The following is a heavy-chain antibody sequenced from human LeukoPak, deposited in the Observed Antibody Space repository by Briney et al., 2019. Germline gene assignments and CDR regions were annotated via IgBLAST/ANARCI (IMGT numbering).Heavy chain of an antibody. CDR2: IKADGSEQ. CDR3: ATDWRRGGWYVFFDY. D-gene: IGHD6-19*01. Sequence: PGGSLRLSCAASGFSFSNYWMSWVRQAPGKGLEWVANIKADGSEQYYVDSVKGRFAISRDNAKNSVYLQMNSLRAEDTAVYYCATDWRRGGWYVFFDYCGQGTLVTVSS. J-gene: IGHJ4*02. CDR1: GFSFSNYW. V-gene: IGHV3-7*01.